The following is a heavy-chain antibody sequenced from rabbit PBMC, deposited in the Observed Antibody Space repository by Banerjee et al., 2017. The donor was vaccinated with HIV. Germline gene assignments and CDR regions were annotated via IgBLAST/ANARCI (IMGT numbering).Heavy chain of an antibody. D-gene: IGHD8-1*01. Sequence: QSLEESGGDLVKPGASLTLTCTASGFSFSSSYYMCWVRQAPGKGLEWIACIYAGSSGSTYYASWAKGRFTISKTSSTTVTLQMTSLTAADTATYFCARYDGSNYWSIYFKLWGPGTLVTVS. CDR3: ARYDGSNYWSIYFKL. V-gene: IGHV1S40*01. CDR2: IYAGSSGST. CDR1: GFSFSSSYY. J-gene: IGHJ4*01.